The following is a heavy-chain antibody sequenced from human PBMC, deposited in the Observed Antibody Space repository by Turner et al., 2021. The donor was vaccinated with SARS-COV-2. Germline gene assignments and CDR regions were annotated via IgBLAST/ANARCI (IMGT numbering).Heavy chain of an antibody. J-gene: IGHJ5*02. Sequence: QLQLQESGPGLVTPSTTLSLTCTVSGGSLSSNGYYWVWFRQPPGKGLEWSGSIYYGGSTYFNPSFKSRATISADMPKNQFSLRLTSLTAADTAVYSCSRRGLEVAATCGQGTLVTVSS. V-gene: IGHV4-39*01. CDR1: GGSLSSNGYY. D-gene: IGHD6-25*01. CDR2: IYYGGST. CDR3: SRRGLEVAAT.